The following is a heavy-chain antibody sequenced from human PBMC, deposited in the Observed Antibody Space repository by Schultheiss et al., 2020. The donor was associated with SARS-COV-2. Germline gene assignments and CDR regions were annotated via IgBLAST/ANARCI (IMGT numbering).Heavy chain of an antibody. CDR2: IHYSEKA. V-gene: IGHV4-39*01. CDR1: GGSISSSSHY. D-gene: IGHD6-19*01. J-gene: IGHJ4*02. Sequence: SETLSLTCTVSGGSISSSSHYWAWIRQPPGKGLEWIGSIHYSEKAYYKPSLKSRVSISVDTSKNQFSLKLNSVTAADTAVYYCARHGYGQWLFDYWGQGPLVTVSS. CDR3: ARHGYGQWLFDY.